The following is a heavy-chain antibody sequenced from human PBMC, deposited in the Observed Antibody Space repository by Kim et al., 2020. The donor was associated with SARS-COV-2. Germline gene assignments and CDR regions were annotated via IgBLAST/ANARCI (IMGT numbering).Heavy chain of an antibody. CDR3: ARDRVLLWFGELFSGYYYYGMDV. J-gene: IGHJ6*02. V-gene: IGHV4-39*07. CDR2: IYYSGST. D-gene: IGHD3-10*01. CDR1: GGSISSSSYY. Sequence: SETLSLTCTVSGGSISSSSYYWGWIRQPPGKGLEWIGSIYYSGSTYYNPSLKSRVTISVDTSKNQFSLKLSSVTAADTAVYYCARDRVLLWFGELFSGYYYYGMDVWGQGTTVTVSS.